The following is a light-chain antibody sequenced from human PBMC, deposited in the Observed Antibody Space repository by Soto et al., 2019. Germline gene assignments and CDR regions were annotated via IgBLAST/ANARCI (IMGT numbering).Light chain of an antibody. CDR2: STN. V-gene: IGLV7-43*01. CDR1: AGAVTSAYY. Sequence: QAVVTQEPSLTVSPGGTVTLTCASSAGAVTSAYYPNWFQQIPGQAPRALIYSTNNKHPWTPARFSGSLLGGKAALTLSGAHPEDEADYYCLLYYGGAQVLFGGGTKLTVL. J-gene: IGLJ2*01. CDR3: LLYYGGAQVL.